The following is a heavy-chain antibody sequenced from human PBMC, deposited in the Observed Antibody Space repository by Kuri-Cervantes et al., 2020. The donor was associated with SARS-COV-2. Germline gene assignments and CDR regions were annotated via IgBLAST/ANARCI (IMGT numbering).Heavy chain of an antibody. CDR1: GASISSYY. J-gene: IGHJ5*02. CDR2: IYKSGST. Sequence: GSLRLSCIVSGASISSYYWSWIRQPPGKGLEWIGDIYKSGSTNSNPSLKTRVTISVDTTKNQFSLRLSSVTAADTAVYYCARGGAGYCSGGSCYLWNWFDPWGQGTLVTVSS. V-gene: IGHV4-59*01. CDR3: ARGGAGYCSGGSCYLWNWFDP. D-gene: IGHD2-15*01.